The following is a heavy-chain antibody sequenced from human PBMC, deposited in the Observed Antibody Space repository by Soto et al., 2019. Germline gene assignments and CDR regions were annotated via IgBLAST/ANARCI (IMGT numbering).Heavy chain of an antibody. CDR2: ISPYSGET. CDR3: ARASRGDYCTAHSCYSDV. J-gene: IGHJ4*02. CDR1: GYTFRNHG. Sequence: GASVKVSCKASGYTFRNHGITWVRQAPGQGLEWVGWISPYSGETNYVQKFQDRVTVTTDTSTSTVYMELRGLRSDDTAVFYCARASRGDYCTAHSCYSDVWGQGILVTVAS. V-gene: IGHV1-18*01. D-gene: IGHD2-8*02.